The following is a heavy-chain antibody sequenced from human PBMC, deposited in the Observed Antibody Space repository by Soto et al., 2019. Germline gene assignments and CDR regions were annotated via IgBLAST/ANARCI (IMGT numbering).Heavy chain of an antibody. D-gene: IGHD3-22*01. CDR2: IYYSGTT. V-gene: IGHV4-39*01. CDR1: SASISSSSYT. J-gene: IGHJ4*02. Sequence: SETLSLTCTVSSASISSSSYTWGWIRQPPGKGLEWIGSIYYSGTTYYNPSLNSRVTVSVDTSKNQFSLKLSSVTAADTAVYYCNLAYYYDSSGYYFDYWGQGTLVTVSS. CDR3: NLAYYYDSSGYYFDY.